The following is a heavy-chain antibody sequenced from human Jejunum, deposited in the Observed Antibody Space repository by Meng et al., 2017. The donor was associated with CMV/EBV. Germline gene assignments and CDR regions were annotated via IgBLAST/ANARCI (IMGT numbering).Heavy chain of an antibody. CDR2: LKVTADGVTT. J-gene: IGHJ4*02. Sequence: SGISVRDAWMVWVSQAPGKGLEWVGRLKVTADGVTTDYAAPVKGRFTVSRDISKNTLYLQMHSLNSEDTGMYYCIWHTTTSCYFDLWGQGTLVTVSS. V-gene: IGHV3-15*01. CDR3: IWHTTTSCYFDL. CDR1: GISVRDAW. D-gene: IGHD2-2*01.